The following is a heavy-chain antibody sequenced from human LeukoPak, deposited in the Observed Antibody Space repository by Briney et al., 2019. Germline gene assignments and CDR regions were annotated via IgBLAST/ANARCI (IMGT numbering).Heavy chain of an antibody. CDR2: IRPNSGGT. CDR3: ASITIFDDAFDI. D-gene: IGHD3-9*01. CDR1: GYTFAAYY. Sequence: EASVKVSCKASGYTFAAYYMYWVRQAPGQGLEWMGWIRPNSGGTNYAQKFQGRVTMTRDTSISTAYMELSRLRSDDTAVYYCASITIFDDAFDIWGQGTMVTVSS. V-gene: IGHV1-2*02. J-gene: IGHJ3*02.